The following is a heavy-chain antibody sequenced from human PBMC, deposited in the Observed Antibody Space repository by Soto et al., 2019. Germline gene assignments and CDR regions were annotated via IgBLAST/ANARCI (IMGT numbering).Heavy chain of an antibody. Sequence: QVQLVQSGPEVRRPGASVKVSCRASGYTFIDFYMHWLRQAPGQGPEWMGWINLNSGDTNYAQNFKDWVTMTRDPSITTAYLELSRLRSDDTAIYYCARDGPVSRGRYFGHWGQGTLVTASS. J-gene: IGHJ4*02. CDR2: INLNSGDT. CDR3: ARDGPVSRGRYFGH. CDR1: GYTFIDFY. V-gene: IGHV1-2*04.